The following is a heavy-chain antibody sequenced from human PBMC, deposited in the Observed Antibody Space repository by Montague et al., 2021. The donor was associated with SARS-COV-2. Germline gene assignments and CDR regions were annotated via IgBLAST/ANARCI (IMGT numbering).Heavy chain of an antibody. V-gene: IGHV3-15*05. CDR1: GFTFSDAW. Sequence: SLRLSCPASGFTFSDAWMSWVRQPPGKGLEWVGRIRSKNDGGTRDYGAPVKGKFTISRDDSKSTLYLQMNNLKAEDTAIYYCTTVADILAGFSSLFDLWGRGALVTVSS. CDR3: TTVADILAGFSSLFDL. D-gene: IGHD3-9*01. J-gene: IGHJ2*01. CDR2: IRSKNDGGTR.